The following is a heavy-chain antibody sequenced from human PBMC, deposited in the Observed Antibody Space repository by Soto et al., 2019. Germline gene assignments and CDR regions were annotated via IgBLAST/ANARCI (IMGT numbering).Heavy chain of an antibody. CDR3: AREVVATNYLDY. D-gene: IGHD5-12*01. V-gene: IGHV3-21*01. Sequence: GGSLRLSCAASGFTFSSYSMNWVRQAPGKGLEWVSSISSSSSYIYYADSVKGRFTISRDNAKNSLYLQMNSLRAEDTAVYYCAREVVATNYLDYWGQGTLVTVSS. J-gene: IGHJ4*02. CDR1: GFTFSSYS. CDR2: ISSSSSYI.